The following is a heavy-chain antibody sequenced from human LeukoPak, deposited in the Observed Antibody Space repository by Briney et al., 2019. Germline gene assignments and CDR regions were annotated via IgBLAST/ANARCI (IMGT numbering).Heavy chain of an antibody. CDR3: ARHSSSRPVYFDY. D-gene: IGHD6-6*01. Sequence: ASVKVSCKASGYTITGYYMHWVRQAPGQGLEWMGWINPNSGGTNYAQKFQGRVTMTRDTSISTAYMELSRLRSDDTAVYYCARHSSSRPVYFDYWGQGTLVTVSS. J-gene: IGHJ4*02. CDR1: GYTITGYY. V-gene: IGHV1-2*02. CDR2: INPNSGGT.